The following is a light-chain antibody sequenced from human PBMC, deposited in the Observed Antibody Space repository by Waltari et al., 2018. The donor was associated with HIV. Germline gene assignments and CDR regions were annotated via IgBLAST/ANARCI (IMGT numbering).Light chain of an antibody. J-gene: IGLJ3*02. CDR3: SSYSARGFVV. CDR2: EVY. Sequence: HSALTQPASVSGSPGQPVTISCTGPTRDLSHFYFFPWYHQSPGRAPKLIIFEVYSRPSGISDRFSGSKSGVTASLTISALRAEDEADYFCSSYSARGFVVFGGGTKVTVL. V-gene: IGLV2-14*01. CDR1: TRDLSHFYF.